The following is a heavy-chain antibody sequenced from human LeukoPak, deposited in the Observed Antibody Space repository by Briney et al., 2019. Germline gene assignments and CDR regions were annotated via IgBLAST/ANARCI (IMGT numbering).Heavy chain of an antibody. CDR3: AKFERSGYCSGGSCYATPYNWFDP. J-gene: IGHJ5*02. Sequence: GGSLRLSCAASGFTFSSYAMSWVRQAPGKGLEWVSAISGSGGSTYYADSVKGRFTIPRDNSKNTLYLQSNSLRDEDTAVYYCAKFERSGYCSGGSCYATPYNWFDPWGQGTLVTVSS. D-gene: IGHD2-15*01. CDR2: ISGSGGST. CDR1: GFTFSSYA. V-gene: IGHV3-23*01.